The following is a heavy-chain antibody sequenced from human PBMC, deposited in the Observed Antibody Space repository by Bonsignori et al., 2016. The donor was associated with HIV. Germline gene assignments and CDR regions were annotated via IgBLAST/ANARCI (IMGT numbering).Heavy chain of an antibody. J-gene: IGHJ3*02. V-gene: IGHV1-2*02. CDR2: INPNSGGT. Sequence: WVRQAPGQGLEWMGWINPNSGGTNYAQKFQGRVTMTRDTSISTAYMELSRLRSDDTAVYYCARDGGLRCSSTSCYSHAFDIWGQGTMVTVSS. D-gene: IGHD2-2*01. CDR3: ARDGGLRCSSTSCYSHAFDI.